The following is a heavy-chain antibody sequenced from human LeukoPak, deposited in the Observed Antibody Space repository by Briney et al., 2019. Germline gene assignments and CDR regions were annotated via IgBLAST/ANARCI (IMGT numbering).Heavy chain of an antibody. CDR2: IRYDGSNK. D-gene: IGHD3-10*01. Sequence: PGGSLRLSCAASGFTFSSYGMHWVRQAPGKGLEWVAFIRYDGSNKYYADSVKGRFTISRDNSKNTLYLQMNSLRAEDTTVYYCAKDLSRYGSGSYYFDYWGQGTLVTVSS. V-gene: IGHV3-30*02. CDR3: AKDLSRYGSGSYYFDY. J-gene: IGHJ4*02. CDR1: GFTFSSYG.